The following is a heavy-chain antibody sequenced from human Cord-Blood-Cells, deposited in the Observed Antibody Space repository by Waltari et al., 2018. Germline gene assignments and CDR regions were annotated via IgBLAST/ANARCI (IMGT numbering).Heavy chain of an antibody. Sequence: QVQLVQSGAEGKKPGASVKVSCKASGYTCTGYYMHWVRQAPGQGLEWMGRINPNSGGNNYAQKFQGRVTMTRATSISTAYMELSRLRSDDTAVYYCARVLGIAYFDYWGQGTLVTVSS. CDR2: INPNSGGN. D-gene: IGHD7-27*01. CDR3: ARVLGIAYFDY. CDR1: GYTCTGYY. J-gene: IGHJ4*02. V-gene: IGHV1-2*06.